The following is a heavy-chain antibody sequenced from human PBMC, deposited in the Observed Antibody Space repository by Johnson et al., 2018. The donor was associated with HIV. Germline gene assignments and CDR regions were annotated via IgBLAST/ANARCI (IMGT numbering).Heavy chain of an antibody. D-gene: IGHD2-8*02. CDR2: IRYDGSNK. V-gene: IGHV3-30*02. CDR3: AKSGLFVLVVYAPDVFDI. Sequence: HVQLVESGGGLVKPGGSLRLPCAASGFTFSSYGMHWVRQAPGKGLEWVAFIRYDGSNKYYADSVKGRFTISRDNSKNTLYLQMNSLRAEDTAVYYCAKSGLFVLVVYAPDVFDIWGQGTMVTVSS. J-gene: IGHJ3*02. CDR1: GFTFSSYG.